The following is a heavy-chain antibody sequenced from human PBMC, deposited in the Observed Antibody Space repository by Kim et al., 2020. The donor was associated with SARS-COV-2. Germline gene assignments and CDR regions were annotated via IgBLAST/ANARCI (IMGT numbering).Heavy chain of an antibody. Sequence: SVKVSCKASGGTFNSYAIGWVRQAPGQGLEWMGDIIPIFTTSKSAQRFQGRITLTADESTTTAYMELSSLTSDDTAVYCCARRAVAGHWYFDVWGRGTLVTVSS. D-gene: IGHD6-19*01. CDR3: ARRAVAGHWYFDV. CDR2: IIPIFTTS. J-gene: IGHJ2*01. CDR1: GGTFNSYA. V-gene: IGHV1-69*13.